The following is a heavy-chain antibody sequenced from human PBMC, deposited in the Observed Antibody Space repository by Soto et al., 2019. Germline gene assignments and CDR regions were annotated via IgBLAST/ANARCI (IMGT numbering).Heavy chain of an antibody. CDR2: VYWDDDK. Sequence: QITLKESGPTLVKHTQTLTLTCSCSGFSISADAVGVGWFRQPPGKAPEWLAIVYWDDDKRYSPSLKSRLTITKDTSRNHVVLTMTNVDPVDTATYFCAHSRRRAPCRGGNCYHFDSWGQGTLVTVSS. J-gene: IGHJ4*02. CDR1: GFSISADAVG. CDR3: AHSRRRAPCRGGNCYHFDS. V-gene: IGHV2-5*02. D-gene: IGHD2-15*01.